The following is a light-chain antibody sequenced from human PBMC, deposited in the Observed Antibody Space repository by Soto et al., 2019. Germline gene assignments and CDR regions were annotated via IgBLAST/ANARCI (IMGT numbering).Light chain of an antibody. Sequence: QSVLTQPASVSGSPGQSITISCTGTSSDVGGYNYVSWCQQHPGKAPKLMIYDVSNRPSGVSNRFSGSKSGNTASLTISGLQAEDEADYYCSSYTSSSTLNVFGTGTKVTVL. CDR2: DVS. J-gene: IGLJ1*01. CDR3: SSYTSSSTLNV. V-gene: IGLV2-14*01. CDR1: SSDVGGYNY.